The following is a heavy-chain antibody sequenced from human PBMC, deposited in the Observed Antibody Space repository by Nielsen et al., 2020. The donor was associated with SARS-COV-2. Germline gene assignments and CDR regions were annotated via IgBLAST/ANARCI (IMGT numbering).Heavy chain of an antibody. V-gene: IGHV2-70*01. Sequence: SGPTLVKPTQTLTLTCTFSGFSLTTSGMCVIWIRQPPGKALEWLALIDWDDDKYYNTSLKTRLTISKDTSKNQVVLTMTNMDPVDTATFYCARISHDILTGYQTIDYWGQGTLVTVSS. J-gene: IGHJ4*02. CDR3: ARISHDILTGYQTIDY. D-gene: IGHD3-9*01. CDR1: GFSLTTSGMC. CDR2: IDWDDDK.